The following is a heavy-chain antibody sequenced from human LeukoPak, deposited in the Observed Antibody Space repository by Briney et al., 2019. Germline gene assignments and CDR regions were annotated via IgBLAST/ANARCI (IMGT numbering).Heavy chain of an antibody. CDR3: AKDWSGSYYRGHYYYYGMDV. CDR2: ISYDGSNK. Sequence: GGSLRLSCAASGFTFSSYGMHWVRQAPGKGVGWVAVISYDGSNKYYADSVKGRFTISRDNSKNTLYLQMNSLRAEDTAVYYCAKDWSGSYYRGHYYYYGMDVWGQGTTVTVSS. D-gene: IGHD1-26*01. J-gene: IGHJ6*02. CDR1: GFTFSSYG. V-gene: IGHV3-30*18.